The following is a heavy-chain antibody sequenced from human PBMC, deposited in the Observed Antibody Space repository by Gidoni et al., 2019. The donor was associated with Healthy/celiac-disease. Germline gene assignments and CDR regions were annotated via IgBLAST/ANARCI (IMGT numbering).Heavy chain of an antibody. CDR1: GFTFSSYS. CDR3: ARESGAAARTYYYYYGMDV. J-gene: IGHJ6*02. V-gene: IGHV3-21*01. D-gene: IGHD6-6*01. Sequence: EVQLVESGGGLVKPGGSLRLSCAASGFTFSSYSMNWVRQAPGKGLEWVSSISSSSSYIYYADSVKGRFTISRDNAKNSLYLQMNSLRAEDTAVYYCARESGAAARTYYYYYGMDVWGQGTTVTVSS. CDR2: ISSSSSYI.